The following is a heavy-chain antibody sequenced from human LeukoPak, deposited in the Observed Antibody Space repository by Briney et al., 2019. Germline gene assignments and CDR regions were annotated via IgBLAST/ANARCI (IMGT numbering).Heavy chain of an antibody. CDR1: GYTFTSYY. J-gene: IGHJ3*02. V-gene: IGHV1-46*03. CDR3: ARFLAARRDAFDI. Sequence: ASVKVSCKASGYTFTSYYMHWVRQAPGQGLEWMGIINPSGGSTSYAQKFQGRVTMTRDTSTSTVYMELSSLRSEDAAVYYCARFLAARRDAFDIWGQGTMVTVSS. D-gene: IGHD6-6*01. CDR2: INPSGGST.